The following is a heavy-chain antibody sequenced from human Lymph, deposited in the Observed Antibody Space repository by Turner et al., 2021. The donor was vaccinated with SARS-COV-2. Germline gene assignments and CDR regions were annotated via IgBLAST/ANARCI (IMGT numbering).Heavy chain of an antibody. J-gene: IGHJ4*02. Sequence: QVQLVESGGGVVQPGRSLRLSCAASGFTFSSYAMHWVRQAPVKGLEWVAVISFDGNNKYYTDSVKGRFTISRDNSKNTLYLQLNSLRPEDTAVYYCARGDYYGSGTYPGKTFDYWGQGTLVTVSS. CDR2: ISFDGNNK. V-gene: IGHV3-30-3*01. D-gene: IGHD3-10*01. CDR3: ARGDYYGSGTYPGKTFDY. CDR1: GFTFSSYA.